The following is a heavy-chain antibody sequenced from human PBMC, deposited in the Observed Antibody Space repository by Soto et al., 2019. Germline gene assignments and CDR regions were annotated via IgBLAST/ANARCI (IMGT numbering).Heavy chain of an antibody. CDR2: ISYDGIHK. CDR3: AKEIIAVSGPWDFDN. CDR1: GFTFSTYG. D-gene: IGHD6-19*01. V-gene: IGHV3-30*18. J-gene: IGHJ4*02. Sequence: QVQLVESGGGVVQPGRSLRLSCAASGFTFSTYGMSWVRQAPGKGLEWVAFISYDGIHKYYADSVKGRFTISRDNSRNTLYLQMNSLRAEDTAVYYCAKEIIAVSGPWDFDNWGQGTLVTVSS.